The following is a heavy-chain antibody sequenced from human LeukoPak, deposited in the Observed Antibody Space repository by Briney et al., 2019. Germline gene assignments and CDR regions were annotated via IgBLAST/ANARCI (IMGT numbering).Heavy chain of an antibody. Sequence: SGPALVKPTQTLTLTCTVSAFSLSASGMCVIWVRQPPGKALEGLARIDWDDDKYYSTSLRTRLTISKDTYKNQVVLTMTNMDPVDTATYYCARRAPHYYLSAGGTGMDVWGQGTTVTVFS. J-gene: IGHJ6*02. CDR1: AFSLSASGMC. V-gene: IGHV2-70*11. CDR3: ARRAPHYYLSAGGTGMDV. D-gene: IGHD3-10*01. CDR2: IDWDDDK.